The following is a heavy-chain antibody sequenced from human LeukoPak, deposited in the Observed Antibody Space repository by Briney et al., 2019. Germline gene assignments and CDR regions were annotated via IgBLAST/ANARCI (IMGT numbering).Heavy chain of an antibody. CDR3: ARVSLTVDTDAFDI. V-gene: IGHV3-74*01. J-gene: IGHJ3*02. CDR2: INTDGSST. Sequence: PGGSLRLSCAASGFTFSSYWMHWVRQAPGKGLVWVSRINTDGSSTSYADSVKGRFTISRDNAKNTLYLQMNSLRAEDTAVYYCARVSLTVDTDAFDIWGQGTMVTVSS. D-gene: IGHD4-17*01. CDR1: GFTFSSYW.